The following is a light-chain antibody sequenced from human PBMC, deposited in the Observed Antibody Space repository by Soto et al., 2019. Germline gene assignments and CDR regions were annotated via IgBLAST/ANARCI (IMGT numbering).Light chain of an antibody. Sequence: QSALTQPPSASGSPGQSVTISCTGTSSDVGGYNYVSWYQQHPGKAPKRMIYEVSKRPSGVPDRFSGSTSGNTASLTVSGLQAEDEADYYCSSYAGSNNLVFGTGTKVTVL. CDR3: SSYAGSNNLV. J-gene: IGLJ1*01. CDR2: EVS. CDR1: SSDVGGYNY. V-gene: IGLV2-8*01.